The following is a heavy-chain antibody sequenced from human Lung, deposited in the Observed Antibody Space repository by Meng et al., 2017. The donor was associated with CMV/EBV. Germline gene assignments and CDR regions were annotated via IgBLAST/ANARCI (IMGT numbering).Heavy chain of an antibody. CDR3: ARGKQDAWELLAY. Sequence: QVRLQESGPGLVKPSGTLSLPCGVSGVSISSNIRWTWVRQHPGKGLEWIGDIDDSGSTNYNPSLNSRISISLDKSKNHFSLKVNSVTAADTAVYYCARGKQDAWELLAYWGQGALVTVSS. V-gene: IGHV4-4*02. J-gene: IGHJ4*02. D-gene: IGHD1-26*01. CDR1: GVSISSNIR. CDR2: IDDSGST.